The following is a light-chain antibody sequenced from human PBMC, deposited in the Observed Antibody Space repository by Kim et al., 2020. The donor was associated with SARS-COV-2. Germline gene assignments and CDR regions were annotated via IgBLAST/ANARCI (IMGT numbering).Light chain of an antibody. V-gene: IGLV2-14*04. J-gene: IGLJ2*01. CDR1: SCDGVGYND. Sequence: QSCAIACAGASCDGVGYNDVDWYQQHTGKHPKLRIYDVRKRPSGVSNLFSGSKSGNTASLTISGLQAEDRADYYCSSYRSSNTFVIFGGGTQLTVL. CDR2: DVR. CDR3: SSYRSSNTFVI.